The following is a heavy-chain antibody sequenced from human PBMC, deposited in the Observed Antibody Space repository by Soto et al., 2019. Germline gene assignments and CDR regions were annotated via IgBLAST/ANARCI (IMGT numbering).Heavy chain of an antibody. CDR1: GFTFSSSS. V-gene: IGHV3-23*04. CDR3: AHPRGYGVFDAYDI. CDR2: ISASGEST. J-gene: IGHJ3*02. Sequence: EVQLVESGGGLVQPGGSLRLSCAASGFTFSSSSMNWVRQAPGKGLEWVSAISASGESTYSADSVKGRFTISRDNSMNALYLQMSSLRIEDTAVYYCAHPRGYGVFDAYDIWGQGTMVTVSS. D-gene: IGHD4-17*01.